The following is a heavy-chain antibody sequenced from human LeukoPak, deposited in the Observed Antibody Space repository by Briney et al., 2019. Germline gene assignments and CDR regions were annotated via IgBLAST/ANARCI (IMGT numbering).Heavy chain of an antibody. CDR2: IYTGNST. CDR3: VGYHSESPAP. V-gene: IGHV3-53*01. Sequence: GGSLRLSCAASGFTINTNYMSWVRQAPGKGLEWVSGIYTGNSTIYADSVSGRFTISRDNSKNTFYLQMNSLRAEDTAVYYCVGYHSESPAPWGQGTLVTVSS. CDR1: GFTINTNY. D-gene: IGHD3-10*01. J-gene: IGHJ5*02.